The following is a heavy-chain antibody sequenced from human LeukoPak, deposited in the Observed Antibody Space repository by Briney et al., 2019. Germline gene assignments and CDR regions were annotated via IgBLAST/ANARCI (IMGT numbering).Heavy chain of an antibody. CDR2: IYYSGST. J-gene: IGHJ4*02. CDR3: ARAGGRTGYSLDFDY. CDR1: GGSISSSSYY. D-gene: IGHD3-9*01. Sequence: PSETLSLTCTVSGGSISSSSYYWGWIRQPPGKGLEWIGSIYYSGSTYYNPSLKSRVTISVDTSKNQFSLRLSSVTAADTAVYYCARAGGRTGYSLDFDYWGQGTLVTVSS. V-gene: IGHV4-39*01.